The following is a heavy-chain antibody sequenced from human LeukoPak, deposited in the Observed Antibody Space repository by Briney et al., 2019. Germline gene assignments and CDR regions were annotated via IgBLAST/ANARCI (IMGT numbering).Heavy chain of an antibody. Sequence: GGSLRLSCAASGFTFSSYSMNWVRQAPGKGLEWVSSISSSSSYIYYADSVKGRFAISRDNAKNSLYLQMNSLRAEDTAVYYCAKAGSNYYDSSGYPYWGQGTLVTVSS. J-gene: IGHJ4*02. CDR1: GFTFSSYS. D-gene: IGHD3-22*01. CDR2: ISSSSSYI. V-gene: IGHV3-21*04. CDR3: AKAGSNYYDSSGYPY.